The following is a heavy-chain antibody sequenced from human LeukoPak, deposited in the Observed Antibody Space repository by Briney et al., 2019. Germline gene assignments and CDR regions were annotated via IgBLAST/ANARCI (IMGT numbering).Heavy chain of an antibody. J-gene: IGHJ3*02. Sequence: HSGGSLRLSCAASGFTFSSYAMSWVRQAPGKGLEWVSAISGSGGSTYYADSVKGRFTISRDNSKNTLYLQMNSLRAEDTAVYYCAKVTRGGYNAFDIWGQGTMVTVSS. CDR1: GFTFSSYA. CDR2: ISGSGGST. D-gene: IGHD3-22*01. CDR3: AKVTRGGYNAFDI. V-gene: IGHV3-23*01.